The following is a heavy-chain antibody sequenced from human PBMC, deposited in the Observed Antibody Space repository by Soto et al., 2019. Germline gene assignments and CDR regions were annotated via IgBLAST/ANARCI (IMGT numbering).Heavy chain of an antibody. CDR3: ANSALLGSITIFGVVINGFDY. V-gene: IGHV3-23*01. D-gene: IGHD3-3*01. CDR2: ISGSGGST. Sequence: GGSLRLSCVASGFTFSNYAMNWVRQAPGKGLEWVSAISGSGGSTYYADSVKGRFTISRDKSKNTSFLQMNSLRAEDTAVYYCANSALLGSITIFGVVINGFDYWGQGTLVTVSS. J-gene: IGHJ4*02. CDR1: GFTFSNYA.